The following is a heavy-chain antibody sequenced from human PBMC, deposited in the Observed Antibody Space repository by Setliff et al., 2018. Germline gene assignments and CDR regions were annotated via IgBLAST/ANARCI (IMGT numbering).Heavy chain of an antibody. D-gene: IGHD2-2*02. CDR2: INGGNGNT. Sequence: ASVKVSCKASGYSFSTYATHWVRQAPGQRLEWMGWINGGNGNTKYSQKFQGRITITRDTSASTAYMEMSSLRSEDTAAYYCARDREYCSRTSCYIDYWGQGALVTVSS. V-gene: IGHV1-3*01. J-gene: IGHJ4*02. CDR3: ARDREYCSRTSCYIDY. CDR1: GYSFSTYA.